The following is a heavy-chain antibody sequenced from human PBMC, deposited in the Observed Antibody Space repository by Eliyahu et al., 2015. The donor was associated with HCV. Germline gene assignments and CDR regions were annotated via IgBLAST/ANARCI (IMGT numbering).Heavy chain of an antibody. CDR2: VYHSGST. Sequence: QVQLQESDPGLVEPSQTLSLTCTVSGGSISRGGYYWSWIRQHPGKGLEWIGYVYHSGSTYYNPSLKHRLTMSIDTSKNQFSLNLHSVTAADTAVYYCARGRHGEDYFDPWGQGTLVTVSS. CDR1: GGSISRGGYY. CDR3: ARGRHGEDYFDP. D-gene: IGHD4-11*01. V-gene: IGHV4-31*03. J-gene: IGHJ5*02.